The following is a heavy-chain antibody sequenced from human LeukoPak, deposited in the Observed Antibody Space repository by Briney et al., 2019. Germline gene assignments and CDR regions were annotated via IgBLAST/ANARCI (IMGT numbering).Heavy chain of an antibody. CDR1: GFTFRNYV. CDR2: INHSGST. V-gene: IGHV4-34*01. Sequence: GSLRLSCAASGFTFRNYVIHWVRQAPGKGLEWIGEINHSGSTNYNPSLKSRVTISVDTSKNQFSLKLSSVTAVDTAVYYCARGNPSSSWYPSYFDYWGQGTLVTVSS. D-gene: IGHD6-13*01. J-gene: IGHJ4*02. CDR3: ARGNPSSSWYPSYFDY.